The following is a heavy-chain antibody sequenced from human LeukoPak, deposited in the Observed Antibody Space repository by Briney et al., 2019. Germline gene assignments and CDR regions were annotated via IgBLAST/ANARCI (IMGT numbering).Heavy chain of an antibody. CDR2: ISGSGGST. CDR1: GFTFSSYA. D-gene: IGHD6-19*01. V-gene: IGHV3-23*01. Sequence: PGGSLRLSCAASGFTFSSYAMSWVRQAPGKGLEWVSAISGSGGSTYYADSVKGRFTISRDNSKNTLYLQMNSLRAEDTAVYYCAKDLAVAGIRGWALDIWGQGTMVTVSS. CDR3: AKDLAVAGIRGWALDI. J-gene: IGHJ3*02.